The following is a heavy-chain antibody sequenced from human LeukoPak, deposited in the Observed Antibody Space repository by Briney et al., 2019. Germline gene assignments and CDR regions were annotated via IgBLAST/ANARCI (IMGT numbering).Heavy chain of an antibody. CDR2: IRGGGTSE. CDR3: ARDPNGDYIGAFDM. V-gene: IGHV3-23*01. CDR1: GSTFSAYA. Sequence: GGSLRLSCTASGSTFSAYATMWVRQAPGKGPEWVSAIRGGGTSEFYADSVKGRFRISRDNSKDTLFLQMNSLRAEDTAVYYCARDPNGDYIGAFDMWGPGTMVTVSS. J-gene: IGHJ3*02. D-gene: IGHD4-17*01.